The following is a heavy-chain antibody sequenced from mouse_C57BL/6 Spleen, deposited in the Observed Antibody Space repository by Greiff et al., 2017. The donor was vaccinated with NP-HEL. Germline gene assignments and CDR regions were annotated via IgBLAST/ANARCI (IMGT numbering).Heavy chain of an antibody. CDR2: ISDGGSYT. D-gene: IGHD1-1*01. Sequence: EVMLVESGGGLVKPGGSLKLSCAASGFTFSSYAMSWVRQTPEKRLEWVATISDGGSYTYYPDNVKGRFTISRDNAKNNLYLQMSHLKSEDTAMYYCARDFATVVARRYVDVWGTGATVTVSS. CDR3: ARDFATVVARRYVDV. V-gene: IGHV5-4*03. J-gene: IGHJ1*03. CDR1: GFTFSSYA.